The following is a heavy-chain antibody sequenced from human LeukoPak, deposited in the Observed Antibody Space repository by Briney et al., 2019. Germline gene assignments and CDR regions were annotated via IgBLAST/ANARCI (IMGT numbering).Heavy chain of an antibody. J-gene: IGHJ4*02. CDR3: ARASYYYGSGSYSWDYFDY. Sequence: ASVRVSCMASGYTFTSYDINWVRQATGQGLEWMGWMNPNSGNTGYAQKFRGRVTITRNTSISTAYMELSSLRSEDTAVYYCARASYYYGSGSYSWDYFDYWGQGTLVTVSS. V-gene: IGHV1-8*03. CDR1: GYTFTSYD. CDR2: MNPNSGNT. D-gene: IGHD3-10*01.